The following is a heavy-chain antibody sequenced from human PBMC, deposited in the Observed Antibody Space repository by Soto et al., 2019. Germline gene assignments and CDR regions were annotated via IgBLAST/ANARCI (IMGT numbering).Heavy chain of an antibody. J-gene: IGHJ6*04. CDR1: GFTFSSYA. CDR2: IKQDGSEE. CDR3: AREIAARL. V-gene: IGHV3-7*01. Sequence: PGGSLRLSCAASGFTFSSYAMSWFRQAPGKGLEWVANIKQDGSEENYVDSVKGRFTISRDNAKNALYLQMNSLRVEDTAVYYCAREIAARLWGKGTTVTVSS. D-gene: IGHD6-6*01.